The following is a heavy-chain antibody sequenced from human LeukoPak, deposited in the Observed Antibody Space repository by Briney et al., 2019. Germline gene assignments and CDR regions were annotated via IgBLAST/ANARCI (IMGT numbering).Heavy chain of an antibody. CDR2: INPSSGGT. Sequence: GASVKVSCKASGYTFTGYYMHWVRQAPGQGLEWMGRINPSSGGTNYAQKFQGRVTMTRDTSISTAYMELSRLRSDDTAVYYCARADYDFWSGYYDYWGQGTLVTVSS. D-gene: IGHD3-3*01. CDR3: ARADYDFWSGYYDY. J-gene: IGHJ4*02. CDR1: GYTFTGYY. V-gene: IGHV1-2*06.